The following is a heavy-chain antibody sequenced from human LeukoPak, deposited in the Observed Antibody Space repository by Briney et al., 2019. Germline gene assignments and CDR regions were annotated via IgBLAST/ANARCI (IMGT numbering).Heavy chain of an antibody. Sequence: PGGSLRLSCAASGFTVSNNYMIWVRQAPGKGLEWVSLIYSGGSTYYSDSVRGRFATSRDNSKNTLYLQMSSLRAEDTAVYYCAGHSEMDVWGQGLTVTVSS. CDR2: IYSGGST. CDR3: AGHSEMDV. D-gene: IGHD6-13*01. J-gene: IGHJ6*02. CDR1: GFTVSNNY. V-gene: IGHV3-53*01.